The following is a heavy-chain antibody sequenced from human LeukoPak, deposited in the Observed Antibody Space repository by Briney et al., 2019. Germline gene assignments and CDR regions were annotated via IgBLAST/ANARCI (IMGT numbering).Heavy chain of an antibody. CDR3: ARSLRGYGSGTWWFDP. Sequence: GASVKVSCKASGYTLTGYYMHWVRQAPGQGLEWMGWINPNSGGTNYAQKFQGRVTMTRDTSISTAYMELSRLRSDDTAVYYCARSLRGYGSGTWWFDPWGQGTLVTVSS. CDR1: GYTLTGYY. CDR2: INPNSGGT. V-gene: IGHV1-2*02. D-gene: IGHD3-10*01. J-gene: IGHJ5*02.